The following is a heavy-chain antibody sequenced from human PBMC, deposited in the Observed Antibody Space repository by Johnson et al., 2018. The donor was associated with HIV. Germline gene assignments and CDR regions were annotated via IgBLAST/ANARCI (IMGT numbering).Heavy chain of an antibody. CDR1: GFTFSSYG. V-gene: IGHV3-30*02. D-gene: IGHD1-26*01. CDR2: IQYDGSNK. CDR3: AKDGGSYGGAFDI. J-gene: IGHJ3*02. Sequence: QVQLVESGGGLVQPGGSLRLSCAASGFTFSSYGMHWVRQAPGKGLEWVAFIQYDGSNKYYADSLKGRFTISRDNSKNTAYLQMNSLRPEDTAVYYCAKDGGSYGGAFDIWGQGTMVTVSS.